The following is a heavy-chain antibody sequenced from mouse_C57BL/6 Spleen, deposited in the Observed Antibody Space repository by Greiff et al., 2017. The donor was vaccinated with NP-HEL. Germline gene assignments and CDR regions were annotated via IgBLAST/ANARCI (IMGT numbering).Heavy chain of an antibody. J-gene: IGHJ3*01. D-gene: IGHD2-4*01. CDR1: GYTFTSYT. CDR2: INPSSGYT. V-gene: IGHV1-4*01. CDR3: AREKDYDGAWFAY. Sequence: VQLQQSGAELARPGASVKMSCKASGYTFTSYTMHWVKQRPGQGLEWIGYINPSSGYTKYNQKFKDKATLTADKSSSTAYMQLSSLTSEDSAVYYCAREKDYDGAWFAYWGQGTLVTVSA.